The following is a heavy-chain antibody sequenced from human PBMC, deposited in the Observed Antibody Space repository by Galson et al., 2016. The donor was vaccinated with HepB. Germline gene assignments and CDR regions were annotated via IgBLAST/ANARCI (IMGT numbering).Heavy chain of an antibody. V-gene: IGHV4-31*03. CDR3: ARMDYASGNYYTLSPFDY. Sequence: TLSLTCTVSGGSINTGGYWWTWIRQHPGKGLEWIGYIYYSGSTSYNPSLTSRITLSIDTSKNQISLKLSSVTAADTAVYYCARMDYASGNYYTLSPFDYWGQGTLVTVSS. CDR1: GGSINTGGYW. D-gene: IGHD3-10*01. CDR2: IYYSGST. J-gene: IGHJ4*02.